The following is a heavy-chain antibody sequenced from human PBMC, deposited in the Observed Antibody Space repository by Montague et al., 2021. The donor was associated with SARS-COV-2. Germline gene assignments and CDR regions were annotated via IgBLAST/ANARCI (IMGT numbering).Heavy chain of an antibody. D-gene: IGHD6-19*01. Sequence: PALVKPTQTLTLTCTFSGFSLSTSGVGVGWIRQPPGKALEWLALIYWNDDKRYSPSLKSRLTITKDTSKNQVVLTMTNMDPVDTATYYCVHAVAGTYYYYYMDVWGKGTTVTVSS. V-gene: IGHV2-5*01. CDR2: IYWNDDK. CDR1: GFSLSTSGVG. J-gene: IGHJ6*03. CDR3: VHAVAGTYYYYYMDV.